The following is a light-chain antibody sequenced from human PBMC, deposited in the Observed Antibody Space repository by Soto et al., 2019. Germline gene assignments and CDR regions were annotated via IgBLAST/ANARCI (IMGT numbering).Light chain of an antibody. Sequence: EIVMTQSPATLSASPGERATLSCRASQSVSSNLAWYQQKPGQAPNLLIYGASTMATGIPARFSGSGSGTDVTLTISSLQSEDVAVYYCQQYNNWPRTFGQGTKVEIK. CDR2: GAS. CDR1: QSVSSN. J-gene: IGKJ1*01. CDR3: QQYNNWPRT. V-gene: IGKV3-15*01.